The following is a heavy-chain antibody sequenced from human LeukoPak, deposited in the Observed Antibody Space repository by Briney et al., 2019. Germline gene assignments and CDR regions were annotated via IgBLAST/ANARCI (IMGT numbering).Heavy chain of an antibody. CDR3: ARVSITRGYCSGGSCYSLYYYYYYGMDV. D-gene: IGHD2-15*01. J-gene: IGHJ6*02. CDR2: IIPIFGTA. CDR1: GGTFSSYA. V-gene: IGHV1-69*13. Sequence: GASVKVSCKASGGTFSSYAISWVRQAPGQGLEWMGGIIPIFGTANYAQKFQGRVTITADESTSTAYMELSSLRSEDTAVYYCARVSITRGYCSGGSCYSLYYYYYYGMDVWGQGTTVTVSS.